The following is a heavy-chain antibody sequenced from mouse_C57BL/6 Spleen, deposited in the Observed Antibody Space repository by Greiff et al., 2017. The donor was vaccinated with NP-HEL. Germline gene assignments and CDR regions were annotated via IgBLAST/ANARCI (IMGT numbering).Heavy chain of an antibody. CDR1: GFSLTSYG. D-gene: IGHD2-1*01. CDR2: IWRGGSK. Sequence: VQGVESGPGLVQPSQSPSITCTVSGFSLTSYGVHWVRQSPGKGLEWLGVIWRGGSKDYNAAFMSRLSITKDNSKSQVFFKMNSLQADDTAIYYCAKGDTTRGYAMDYWGQGTSVTVSS. V-gene: IGHV2-5*01. J-gene: IGHJ4*01. CDR3: AKGDTTRGYAMDY.